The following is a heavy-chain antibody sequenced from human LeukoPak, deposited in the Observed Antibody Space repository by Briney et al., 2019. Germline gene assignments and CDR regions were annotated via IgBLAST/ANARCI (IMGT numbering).Heavy chain of an antibody. J-gene: IGHJ6*03. CDR2: ISGSGGST. CDR1: GFTFSSYD. V-gene: IGHV3-23*01. CDR3: AKAGGDNYYYYYYMDV. D-gene: IGHD3-10*01. Sequence: PGGSLRLSCAASGFTFSSYDMSWVRQAPGKGLEWVSTISGSGGSTYYADSVKGRFTISRDNSKNTLYLQMNSLRAEDTAVYYCAKAGGDNYYYYYYMDVWGKGTTVTISS.